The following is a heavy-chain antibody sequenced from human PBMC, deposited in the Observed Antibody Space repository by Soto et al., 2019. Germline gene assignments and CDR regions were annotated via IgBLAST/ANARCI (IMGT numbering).Heavy chain of an antibody. J-gene: IGHJ4*02. Sequence: GSLRLSCEASGFTFSRVRMNWVRPVPGKGLECVASISSGSSGTSYADSAKGRFSISRDNPQNSLVLKMNTLRPGDRAMYYCARVDYRGPRNHVTVSS. V-gene: IGHV3-21*01. CDR1: GFTFSRVR. CDR2: ISSGSSGT. CDR3: ARVDY.